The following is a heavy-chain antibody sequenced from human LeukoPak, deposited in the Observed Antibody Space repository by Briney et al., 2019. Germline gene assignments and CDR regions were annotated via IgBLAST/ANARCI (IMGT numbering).Heavy chain of an antibody. CDR1: GESFSSYY. J-gene: IGHJ4*02. D-gene: IGHD5-24*01. Sequence: PSETLSLTCADYGESFSSYYWSWIRQPPGKGLEWIGEINHGGNTNYNPSLKSRVTISVDTSKNQFSLKLSSVTAADTAVYYCARVDGDGYNIPDYWGQGTLVTVSS. CDR2: INHGGNT. V-gene: IGHV4-34*01. CDR3: ARVDGDGYNIPDY.